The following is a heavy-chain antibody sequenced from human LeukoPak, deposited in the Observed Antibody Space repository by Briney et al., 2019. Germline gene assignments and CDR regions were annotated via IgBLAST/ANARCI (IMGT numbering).Heavy chain of an antibody. CDR2: INHSGST. J-gene: IGHJ4*02. CDR1: GGSFTGYY. CDR3: VRSDDFWSGYYGY. D-gene: IGHD3-3*01. V-gene: IGHV4-34*01. Sequence: SETLSLTCAVYGGSFTGYYWSWIRQPPGKGLEWIGEINHSGSTNYNPSLKSRVTISVDTSKNQFSLKLSSVTAADTAVYYCVRSDDFWSGYYGYWGQGTLVTVSS.